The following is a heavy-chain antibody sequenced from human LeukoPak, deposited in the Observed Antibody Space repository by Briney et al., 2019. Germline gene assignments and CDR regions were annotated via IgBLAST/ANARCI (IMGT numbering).Heavy chain of an antibody. CDR3: QSRFLEWLLDY. CDR1: GDSTRSNNYY. V-gene: IGHV4-39*01. CDR2: IYDTGST. D-gene: IGHD3-3*01. Sequence: PSETLSLTCTVSGDSTRSNNYYWGWIRQPPGKGLEWIGSIYDTGSTFYNPSLKSRVIISVDTSKNQFSLKLSSVTAADTAVYYCQSRFLEWLLDYWGQGTLVTVSS. J-gene: IGHJ4*02.